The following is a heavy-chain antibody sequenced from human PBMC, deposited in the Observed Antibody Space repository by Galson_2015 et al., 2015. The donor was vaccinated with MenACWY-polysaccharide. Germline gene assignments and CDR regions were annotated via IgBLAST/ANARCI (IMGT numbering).Heavy chain of an antibody. Sequence: SLRLCCAASGFTFSTYWMTWVRQAPGKGLEWVANIQQDGSEKYYVDSVKGRFPISRDNAENSLYLKMNSLRAEDTAVYYCATAPSLHVGQHWGQGTLVIVSS. D-gene: IGHD5-24*01. CDR1: GFTFSTYW. V-gene: IGHV3-7*01. J-gene: IGHJ1*01. CDR2: IQQDGSEK. CDR3: ATAPSLHVGQH.